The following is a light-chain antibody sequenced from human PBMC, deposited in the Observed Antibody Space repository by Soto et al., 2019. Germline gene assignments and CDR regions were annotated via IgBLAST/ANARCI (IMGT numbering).Light chain of an antibody. CDR3: HQRQRWPRT. Sequence: EIVFTQSPATLSSSPGERATLSCRASQTVGVRLAWYQHKPGQPPRLIIYEASNRAAGIPARFSGSGSGTDFTLTIASLEPEDFGFYYCHQRQRWPRTFGQGTKV. J-gene: IGKJ1*01. CDR2: EAS. CDR1: QTVGVR. V-gene: IGKV3-11*01.